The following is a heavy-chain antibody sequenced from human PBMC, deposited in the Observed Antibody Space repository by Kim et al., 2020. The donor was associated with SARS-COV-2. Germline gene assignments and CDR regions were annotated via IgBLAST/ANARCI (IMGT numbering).Heavy chain of an antibody. Sequence: TTDYAAPVKGRFTISRTDSKNTLYLQMNSLKTEDTAVYYCTTDNGDVGDYWGQGTLVTVSS. D-gene: IGHD4-17*01. CDR2: TT. CDR3: TTDNGDVGDY. J-gene: IGHJ4*02. V-gene: IGHV3-15*01.